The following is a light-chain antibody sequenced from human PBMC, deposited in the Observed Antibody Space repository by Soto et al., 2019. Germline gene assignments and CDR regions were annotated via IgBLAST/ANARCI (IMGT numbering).Light chain of an antibody. Sequence: DIQMTQPPSTQSGSVGDTVTIACRASQTISSWLAWYQQKPGKAPKLLIYKVSTLESGVPSRFSGGGSGTEVTLTISSLQPDDFATYCCQQAYSTPWAFGQGTKVDIK. J-gene: IGKJ1*01. CDR2: KVS. CDR3: QQAYSTPWA. CDR1: QTISSW. V-gene: IGKV1-5*03.